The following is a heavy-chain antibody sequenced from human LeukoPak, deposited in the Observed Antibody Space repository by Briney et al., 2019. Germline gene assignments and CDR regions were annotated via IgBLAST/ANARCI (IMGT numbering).Heavy chain of an antibody. V-gene: IGHV1-18*01. D-gene: IGHD3-10*01. CDR3: ARLYYYGSGSYYSLFDY. Sequence: GASVKVSCTASGYTFSNYGISWVRQAPGQGLEWMGWISAYNGNTNYAQKLQGRVTMTTDTSTSTAYMELRSLRSDDTAVYYCARLYYYGSGSYYSLFDYWGQGTLVTVSS. J-gene: IGHJ4*02. CDR2: ISAYNGNT. CDR1: GYTFSNYG.